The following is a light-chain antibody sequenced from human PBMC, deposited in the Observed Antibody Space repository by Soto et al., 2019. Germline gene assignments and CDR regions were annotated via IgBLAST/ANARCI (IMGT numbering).Light chain of an antibody. CDR2: DVS. CDR1: SSDVGGYNY. J-gene: IGLJ1*01. V-gene: IGLV2-14*01. CDR3: SSYTSSSTTYV. Sequence: QSALTQPASVSGSPGQSITISCTGTSSDVGGYNYVSWYQQHPGKAPKLMIYDVSNRPSGVSNRFSGSKSGNTASLTISGLQPEDEADYYCSSYTSSSTTYVFGPGTKLTVL.